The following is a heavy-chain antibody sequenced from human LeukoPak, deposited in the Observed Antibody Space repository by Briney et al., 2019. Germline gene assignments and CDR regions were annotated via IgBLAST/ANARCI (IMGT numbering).Heavy chain of an antibody. CDR3: TTANIVVVVAAGDY. V-gene: IGHV3-15*01. J-gene: IGHJ4*02. CDR1: GLTFSNAW. Sequence: GGSLRLSCAASGLTFSNAWMSWVRQAPGKGLEWVGLIKSKTDGGTTDYAAPVNGRFTISRDDSKNTLYLQMNSLKTEDTAVYYCTTANIVVVVAAGDYWGQGTLVTVSS. D-gene: IGHD2-15*01. CDR2: IKSKTDGGTT.